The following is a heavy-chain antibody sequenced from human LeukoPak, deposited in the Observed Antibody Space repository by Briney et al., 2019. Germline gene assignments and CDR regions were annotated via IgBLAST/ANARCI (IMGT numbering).Heavy chain of an antibody. CDR2: ISSSSTYI. V-gene: IGHV3-21*01. CDR1: GLTFSSYS. J-gene: IGHJ6*04. D-gene: IGHD3-10*02. Sequence: GGSLRLSCAASGLTFSSYSMNWVRQAPGKGLEWVSSISSSSTYIYYADSVKGRFTISRDNAKNSLYLQMNSLRAEDTAVYYCAELGITMIGGVWGKGTTVTISS. CDR3: AELGITMIGGV.